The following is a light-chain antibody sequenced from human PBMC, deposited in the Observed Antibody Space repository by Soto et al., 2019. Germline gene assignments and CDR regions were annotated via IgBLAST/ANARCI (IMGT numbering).Light chain of an antibody. CDR1: QDISNY. J-gene: IGKJ3*01. CDR3: QQYDNLPSFT. Sequence: DIQMTQSPSSLSASVGDRVTITCQASQDISNYLNWYQQKPGKAPKLLIYDASNLETGVPSRFSGSGSGTDFTFTISSLQPEDTATYYSQQYDNLPSFTFGPGTKVDIK. CDR2: DAS. V-gene: IGKV1-33*01.